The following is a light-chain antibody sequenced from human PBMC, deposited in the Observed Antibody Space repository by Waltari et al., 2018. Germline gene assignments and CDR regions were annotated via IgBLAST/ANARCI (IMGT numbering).Light chain of an antibody. CDR3: QQYNSWPLT. Sequence: ENLLTQSPVALSVSPGETVTLSCRASQGVTTDFAWYQQQPGQSPRLLIYSASARATGIPARFTGSGSGTQFTLTITDLQPGDFALYFCQQYNSWPLTFGGGTKVAIK. CDR1: QGVTTD. J-gene: IGKJ4*01. V-gene: IGKV3-15*01. CDR2: SAS.